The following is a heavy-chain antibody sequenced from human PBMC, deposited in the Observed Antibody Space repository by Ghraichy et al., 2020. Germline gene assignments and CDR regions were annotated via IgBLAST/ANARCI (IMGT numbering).Heavy chain of an antibody. CDR2: IWYDGSNK. CDR3: ARDGTTYEAGLESWFDP. Sequence: GGSLRLSCAASGFTFSSYGMHWVRQAPGKGLEWVAVIWYDGSNKYYADSVKGRFTISRDNSKNTLYLQMNSLRAEDTAVYYCARDGTTYEAGLESWFDPWGQGTLVTVSS. CDR1: GFTFSSYG. V-gene: IGHV3-33*01. J-gene: IGHJ5*02. D-gene: IGHD1/OR15-1a*01.